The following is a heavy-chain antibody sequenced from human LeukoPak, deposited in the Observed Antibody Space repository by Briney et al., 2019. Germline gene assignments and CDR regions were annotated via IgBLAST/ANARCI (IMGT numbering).Heavy chain of an antibody. CDR1: GGSVSSGSYY. D-gene: IGHD6-19*01. J-gene: IGHJ4*02. CDR2: IYYSGST. Sequence: SETLSLTCTVSGGSVSSGSYYWSWIRQPPGKGLEWIGYIYYSGSTNYNPSLKSRVTISVDTSKNQFSLKLSSVTAADTAVYYCARDSNSGFFDYWGQGTLVTVSS. V-gene: IGHV4-61*01. CDR3: ARDSNSGFFDY.